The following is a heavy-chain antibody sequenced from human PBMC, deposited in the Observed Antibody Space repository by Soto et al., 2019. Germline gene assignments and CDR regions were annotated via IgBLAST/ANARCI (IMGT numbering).Heavy chain of an antibody. D-gene: IGHD3-3*01. J-gene: IGHJ6*02. CDR1: GFTFSSYA. CDR3: AKDGVQYYDFWSGSMPGYYYYGMDV. CDR2: ISGSGGST. V-gene: IGHV3-23*01. Sequence: PGGSLRLSCAASGFTFSSYAMSWVRQAPGKGLEWVSAISGSGGSTYYADSVKGRFTISRDNSKNTLYLQMNSLRAEATAVYYCAKDGVQYYDFWSGSMPGYYYYGMDVWGQGTTVTVSS.